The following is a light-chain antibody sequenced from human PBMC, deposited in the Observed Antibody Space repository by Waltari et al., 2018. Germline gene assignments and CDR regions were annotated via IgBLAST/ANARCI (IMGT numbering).Light chain of an antibody. V-gene: IGKV1-39*01. CDR1: QNINYY. J-gene: IGKJ4*01. Sequence: DIQMTQSPSSLSASLGDRVTITCRASQNINYYLNWYQQKQGKAPKLLIFGASSLQSAVPSRFSGSGSGTDFTLTISSLQPEDSATYYCQQSYSLPRTFGGGTKVEIK. CDR2: GAS. CDR3: QQSYSLPRT.